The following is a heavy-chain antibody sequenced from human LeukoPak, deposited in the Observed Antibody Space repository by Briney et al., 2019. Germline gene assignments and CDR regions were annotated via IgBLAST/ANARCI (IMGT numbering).Heavy chain of an antibody. Sequence: GGSLRLSCAAPGFTFSSYAMHWVRQAPGKGLEWVAVISYDGSNKYYADSVKGRFTISRDNSKNTLYLQMNSLRAEDTAVYYCARDIEYSSSSIYYGMDVWGQGTTVTVSS. D-gene: IGHD6-6*01. CDR3: ARDIEYSSSSIYYGMDV. V-gene: IGHV3-30-3*01. CDR1: GFTFSSYA. CDR2: ISYDGSNK. J-gene: IGHJ6*02.